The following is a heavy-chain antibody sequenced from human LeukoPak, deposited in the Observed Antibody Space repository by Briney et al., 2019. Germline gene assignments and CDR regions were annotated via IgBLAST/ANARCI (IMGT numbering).Heavy chain of an antibody. Sequence: TGGSLRLSCAASGFTFSSYAMSWVRQAPGKGLEWVSAISGSGGSTYCADSVKGRFTISRDNSKNTLYLQMNSLRAEDTAVYYCAKVPDIVVVPATYYFDYWGQGTLVTVSS. J-gene: IGHJ4*02. D-gene: IGHD2-2*01. V-gene: IGHV3-23*01. CDR1: GFTFSSYA. CDR3: AKVPDIVVVPATYYFDY. CDR2: ISGSGGST.